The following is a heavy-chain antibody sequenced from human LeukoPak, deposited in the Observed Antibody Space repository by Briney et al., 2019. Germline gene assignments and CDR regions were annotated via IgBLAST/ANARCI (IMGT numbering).Heavy chain of an antibody. CDR1: GFTFSNYW. D-gene: IGHD3-22*01. CDR3: ARDWLAGNPYHAFDL. J-gene: IGHJ3*01. V-gene: IGHV3-7*01. Sequence: PGGSLRLSCAASGFTFSNYWMTWVRQAPGKGLECVANIKGDGSEEYYVDSVKGRFSISRDNAKNSLHLQMDSLRAEDTAVYFCARDWLAGNPYHAFDLWGKGTMVTVSS. CDR2: IKGDGSEE.